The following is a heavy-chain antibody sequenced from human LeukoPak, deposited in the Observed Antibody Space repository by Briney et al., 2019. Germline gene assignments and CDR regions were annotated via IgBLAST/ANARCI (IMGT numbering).Heavy chain of an antibody. D-gene: IGHD3-10*01. CDR1: GGSISGYY. CDR2: TYDSGST. V-gene: IGHV4-59*01. CDR3: ARVGGTNYYYYGMDV. J-gene: IGHJ6*02. Sequence: SETLSLTCTVSGGSISGYYWSWIRQPPGKGLEWIGYTYDSGSTNYNPSLKSRVTISVDTSKNQLSLKLSSVTAADMAVYYSARVGGTNYYYYGMDVWGQGTTVTVSS.